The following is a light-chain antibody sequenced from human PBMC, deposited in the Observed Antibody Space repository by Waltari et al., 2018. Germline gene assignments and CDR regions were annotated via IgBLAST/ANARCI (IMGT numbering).Light chain of an antibody. V-gene: IGLV2-14*01. J-gene: IGLJ2*01. CDR3: SSQSSNDVVL. Sequence: QSALTPPASVSGSPGQSVTIFCAGTSNDVGGYNSVSWYQEHPGQAPIVIIYDVSDRPSGVSDRFSGSKSGNTASLTISGLQAEDEADYYCSSQSSNDVVLFGGGTKLTVL. CDR1: SNDVGGYNS. CDR2: DVS.